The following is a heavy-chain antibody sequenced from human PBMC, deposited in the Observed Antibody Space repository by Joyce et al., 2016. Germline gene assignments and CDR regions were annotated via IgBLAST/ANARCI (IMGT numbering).Heavy chain of an antibody. Sequence: QVQLQESGPGLVKPSQTLSLTCTVSGASIGSSDYHWTWVRQPPGKGLEWIGYMSDSGTTSYNPSLQGRVGISVDSSKSHFSLNLRSVTATDTAVYFCARETKGNCISSTCYAFDIWGQGTMVTVSS. J-gene: IGHJ3*02. D-gene: IGHD2-15*01. CDR2: MSDSGTT. V-gene: IGHV4-30-4*01. CDR1: GASIGSSDYH. CDR3: ARETKGNCISSTCYAFDI.